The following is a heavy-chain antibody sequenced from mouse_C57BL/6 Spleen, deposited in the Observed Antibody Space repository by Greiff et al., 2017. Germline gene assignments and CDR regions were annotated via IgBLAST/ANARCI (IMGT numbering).Heavy chain of an antibody. Sequence: QVQLQQSGAELARPGASVKMSCKASGYTFTSYTMHWVKQRPGQGLEWIGYINPSSGYTKYNQKFKDKATLTADKSSSTAYMQLSSLTSEDAAVYYCARDSLYYFDYWGQGTTLTVSS. CDR1: GYTFTSYT. CDR3: ARDSLYYFDY. J-gene: IGHJ2*01. CDR2: INPSSGYT. D-gene: IGHD2-12*01. V-gene: IGHV1-4*01.